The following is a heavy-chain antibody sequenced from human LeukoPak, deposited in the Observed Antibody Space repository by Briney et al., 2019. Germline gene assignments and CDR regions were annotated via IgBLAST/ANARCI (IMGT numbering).Heavy chain of an antibody. J-gene: IGHJ4*02. CDR1: GFTFSSYA. CDR2: ISYDGSNK. Sequence: PGRSLRLSFAASGFTFSSYAMHWVRQAPGKGLEWVAVISYDGSNKYYADSVKGRFTISRDNSKNTLYLQMNSLRAEDTAVYYCARGAFQWELHYWGQGTLVTVSS. D-gene: IGHD1-26*01. V-gene: IGHV3-30-3*01. CDR3: ARGAFQWELHY.